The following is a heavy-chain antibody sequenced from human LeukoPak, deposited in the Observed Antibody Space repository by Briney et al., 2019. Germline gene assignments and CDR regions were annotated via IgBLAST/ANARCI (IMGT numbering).Heavy chain of an antibody. D-gene: IGHD3-22*01. CDR1: GGSISSYY. CDR3: ARGSVVTDAFDI. J-gene: IGHJ3*02. V-gene: IGHV4-59*01. CDR2: IYYSGST. Sequence: SETLSLTCTVSGGSISSYYWSWIRQPPGKGLGWIGYIYYSGSTNYNPSLKSRVTISVDTSKNQFSLKLSSVTAADTAVYYCARGSVVTDAFDIWGQGTMVTVSS.